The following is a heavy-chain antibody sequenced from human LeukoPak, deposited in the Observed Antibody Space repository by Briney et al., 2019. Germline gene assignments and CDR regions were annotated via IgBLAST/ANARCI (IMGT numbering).Heavy chain of an antibody. J-gene: IGHJ6*03. V-gene: IGHV4-4*07. Sequence: SETLSLTCTVSGGSITDYYWTWIRQPAGKGLEWIGRIYSDGSTKYNPSLKSRVTMSVDTSKNQFSLKMKSMTAADTAVYYCARVDFGGSYYYLDVWGKGTAVTVS. CDR3: ARVDFGGSYYYLDV. CDR1: GGSITDYY. CDR2: IYSDGST. D-gene: IGHD3-3*01.